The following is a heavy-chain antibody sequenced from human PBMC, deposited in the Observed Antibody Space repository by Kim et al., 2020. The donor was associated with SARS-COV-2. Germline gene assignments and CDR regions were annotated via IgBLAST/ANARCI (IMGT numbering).Heavy chain of an antibody. CDR3: ARVSEFFYDRSGRVTYYSGMDV. V-gene: IGHV1-69*06. CDR1: GGTFSNTV. CDR2: IVPVYGTV. Sequence: SVKVSCKPSGGTFSNTVITWVRQAPGLGLEWVGGIVPVYGTVNYAQKFQDRVTMSADISTTVAYMELSSLRSEDTAVYYCARVSEFFYDRSGRVTYYSGMDVWGQGTTVTVSS. J-gene: IGHJ6*02. D-gene: IGHD3-22*01.